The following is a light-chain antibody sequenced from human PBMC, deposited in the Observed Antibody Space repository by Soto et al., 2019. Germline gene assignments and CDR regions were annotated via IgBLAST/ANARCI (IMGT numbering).Light chain of an antibody. J-gene: IGLJ1*01. V-gene: IGLV2-8*01. CDR1: SSDVGGFNY. CDR3: FSYAGGDNYV. Sequence: VLTQPPSASGAPGHSVTISCTGTSSDVGGFNYVSWYQQHPGKAPKLMISEVSKRPSGVPDRFSGSKSGNAASLTVSGLQAEDEADYYCFSYAGGDNYVFGTGTKVTVL. CDR2: EVS.